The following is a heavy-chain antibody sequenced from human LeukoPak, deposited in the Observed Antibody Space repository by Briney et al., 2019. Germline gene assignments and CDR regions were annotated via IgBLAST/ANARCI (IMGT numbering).Heavy chain of an antibody. V-gene: IGHV3-30*02. CDR3: ARDHYGSGSYPSDH. Sequence: GGSLRLSCAVSGFTFSSFGMHWVRQAPGKGLEWVAFIRYDEITNYYTDSVKGRFTISRDNSKNMLYLQMNSLRGEDTAVYYCARDHYGSGSYPSDHWGQGTLVTVSS. CDR1: GFTFSSFG. CDR2: IRYDEITN. J-gene: IGHJ4*02. D-gene: IGHD3-10*01.